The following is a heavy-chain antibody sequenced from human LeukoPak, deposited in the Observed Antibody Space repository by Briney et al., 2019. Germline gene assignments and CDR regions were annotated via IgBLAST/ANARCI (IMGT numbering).Heavy chain of an antibody. Sequence: GGSLRLSCAASGFTFSSYSMNWVRQAPGKGLEWVSYISSSSSSIYYADSVKGRFTISRDNAKNSLYLQMNSLRAEDTAVYYCARSGYCSSTSCTDDYYYGMDVWGQGTTVTVSS. CDR2: ISSSSSSI. J-gene: IGHJ6*02. CDR1: GFTFSSYS. D-gene: IGHD2-2*01. V-gene: IGHV3-48*01. CDR3: ARSGYCSSTSCTDDYYYGMDV.